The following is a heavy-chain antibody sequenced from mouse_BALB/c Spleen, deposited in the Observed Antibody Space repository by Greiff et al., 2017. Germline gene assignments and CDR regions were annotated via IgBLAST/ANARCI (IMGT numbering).Heavy chain of an antibody. CDR1: GYAFTNYL. CDR2: INPGSGGT. J-gene: IGHJ4*01. D-gene: IGHD3-2*01. Sequence: VQLQQSGAELVRPGTSVKVSCKASGYAFTNYLIEWVKQRPGQGLEWIGVINPGSGGTNYNEKFKGKATLTADKSSSTAYMQLSSLPSDDSAVYFCARSDSSGYDAMDYWGQGTSVTVSS. CDR3: ARSDSSGYDAMDY. V-gene: IGHV1-54*01.